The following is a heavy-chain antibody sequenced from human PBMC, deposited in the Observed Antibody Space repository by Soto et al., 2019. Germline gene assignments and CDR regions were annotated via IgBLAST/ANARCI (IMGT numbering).Heavy chain of an antibody. J-gene: IGHJ6*02. CDR1: GFTFSTYS. CDR2: IGSSGSYI. Sequence: GSLRLSCAASGFTFSTYSMNWVRQAPGKGLEWVSSIGSSGSYIYYADSVKGRFTISRDNARNSLHLQMNSLRAEDTAVYYCARWGYCSSSSCHTGMDVWGQGTTVTVSS. V-gene: IGHV3-21*01. D-gene: IGHD2-2*02. CDR3: ARWGYCSSSSCHTGMDV.